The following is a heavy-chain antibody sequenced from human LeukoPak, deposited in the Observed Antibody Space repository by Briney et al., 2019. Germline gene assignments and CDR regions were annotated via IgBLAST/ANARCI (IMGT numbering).Heavy chain of an antibody. J-gene: IGHJ6*03. V-gene: IGHV3-21*01. CDR1: GFTFSDYT. CDR3: AREGAPYGYYYYMDV. Sequence: PGGSLRLSCAASGFTFSDYTMNWVRQAPGKGLEWVSSISSSSNYIDYADSLKGRFTISRDNAKNSLYLQMNSLRAEDTAVYYCAREGAPYGYYYYMDVWGKGTTVTVSS. D-gene: IGHD3-10*01. CDR2: ISSSSNYI.